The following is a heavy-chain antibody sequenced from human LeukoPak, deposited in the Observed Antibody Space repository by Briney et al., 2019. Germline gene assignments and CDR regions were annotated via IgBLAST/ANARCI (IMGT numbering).Heavy chain of an antibody. CDR3: ARGSSGEDYFDY. CDR1: VFTFSSYS. J-gene: IGHJ4*02. CDR2: NSSSSNYI. Sequence: PGGSLRLSCAASVFTFSSYSMNWVRQAPGKGLECVSFNSSSSNYIYYADSVKGRFTISRDNAKNSLYLQMNSLRAEDTAVYYCARGSSGEDYFDYWGQETLVTVSS. V-gene: IGHV3-21*01. D-gene: IGHD2-15*01.